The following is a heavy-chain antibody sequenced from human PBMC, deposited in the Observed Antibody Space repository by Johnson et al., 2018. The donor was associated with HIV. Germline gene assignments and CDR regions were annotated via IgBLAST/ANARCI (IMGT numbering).Heavy chain of an antibody. V-gene: IGHV3-48*03. Sequence: VQLVESGGGVVQPGGSLRLSCAASGFTFSSYVMNWVRQAPGKGLEWVSTLTDSGDTIYSADSVKGRFTTSRDNAKKSLYLQMNSLRAEDTAVYYCAKTIARNAFDIWGQGTMVTVSS. J-gene: IGHJ3*02. D-gene: IGHD3-9*01. CDR3: AKTIARNAFDI. CDR1: GFTFSSYV. CDR2: LTDSGDTI.